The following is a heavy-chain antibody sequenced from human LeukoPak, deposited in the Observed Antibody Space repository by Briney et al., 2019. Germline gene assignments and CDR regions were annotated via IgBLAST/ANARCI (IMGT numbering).Heavy chain of an antibody. CDR2: IKSDGSST. V-gene: IGHV3-74*01. CDR3: ARDLRGIAVAGTWDY. J-gene: IGHJ4*02. D-gene: IGHD6-19*01. CDR1: GFTFSSDW. Sequence: GGSLRLSCAASGFTFSSDWTHWVRQAPGKGLVWVSRIKSDGSSTRYADSVKGRFTISRDNAKNTLYLQMNSLRVEDTAVYYCARDLRGIAVAGTWDYWGQGTLVTVSS.